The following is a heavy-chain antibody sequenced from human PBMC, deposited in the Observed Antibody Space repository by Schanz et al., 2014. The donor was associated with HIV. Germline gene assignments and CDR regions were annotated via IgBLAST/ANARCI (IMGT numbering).Heavy chain of an antibody. CDR1: GFTFSRYW. CDR2: IKQDGSEK. D-gene: IGHD3-10*01. J-gene: IGHJ4*02. Sequence: EVQLLESGGGLLQPGGSLRLSCAASGFTFSRYWMSWVRQAPGKGLEWVTNIKQDGSEKHYVASVKGRFTISRDNAKNSLYLQMSSLRADDTAVYYCARDSGPGIYWGQGTLVTVSS. CDR3: ARDSGPGIY. V-gene: IGHV3-7*01.